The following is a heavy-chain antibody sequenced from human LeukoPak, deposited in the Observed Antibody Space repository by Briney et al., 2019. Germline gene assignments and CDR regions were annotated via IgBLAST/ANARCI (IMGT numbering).Heavy chain of an antibody. D-gene: IGHD2-2*01. CDR3: ARGTVPAAITPFDP. V-gene: IGHV3-74*01. CDR2: IYSDGSNT. CDR1: GFTFSSYW. J-gene: IGHJ5*02. Sequence: QSGGSLRLSCAASGFTFSSYWMHWVRQVPGKGLVWVSRIYSDGSNTSYADSVKGRFTISRDNAKNTLYLQMSSLRPDDTAVYYCARGTVPAAITPFDPWGQGTLVTVSS.